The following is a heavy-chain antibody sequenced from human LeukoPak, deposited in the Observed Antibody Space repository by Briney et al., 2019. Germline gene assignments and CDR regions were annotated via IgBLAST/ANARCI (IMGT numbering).Heavy chain of an antibody. CDR1: GASYNAYY. CDR2: IDHRGTA. Sequence: SETLSLTCAVYGASYNAYYWSWIRQPPGKGLEWIGDIDHRGTATYNPSLKSRLTISADASKNHFSLILTSVTAADTAVYYCARGMKDYTSSIGYWGQGTLVTVPS. D-gene: IGHD2-2*02. J-gene: IGHJ4*02. CDR3: ARGMKDYTSSIGY. V-gene: IGHV4-34*01.